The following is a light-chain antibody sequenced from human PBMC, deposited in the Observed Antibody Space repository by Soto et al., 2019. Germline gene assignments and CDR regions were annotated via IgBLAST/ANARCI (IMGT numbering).Light chain of an antibody. J-gene: IGKJ1*01. V-gene: IGKV3-20*01. CDR1: QSVSIY. Sequence: EIVLTQSPATLSLSPGERATLSCRASQSVSIYLAWYQQKPGQAPRLLIYGASSRATGIPDRFSGSGSGTDFTLTISRLETEDFAVYYCQQYGSSPTFGQGTKVDIK. CDR2: GAS. CDR3: QQYGSSPT.